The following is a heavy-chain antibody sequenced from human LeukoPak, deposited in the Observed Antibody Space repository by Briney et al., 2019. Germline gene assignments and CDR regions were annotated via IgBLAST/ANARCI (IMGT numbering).Heavy chain of an antibody. CDR1: GGTFSSYA. CDR3: ASYGGMVRGERLYYFDY. V-gene: IGHV1-69*05. CDR2: IIPIFGTA. Sequence: SVKVSCKASGGTFSSYAISWVRQAPGQGLEWMGRIIPIFGTANYAQKFQGRVTITTDESTSTAYMELSSLRSEDTAVYYCASYGGMVRGERLYYFDYWGQGTLVTVSS. J-gene: IGHJ4*02. D-gene: IGHD3-10*01.